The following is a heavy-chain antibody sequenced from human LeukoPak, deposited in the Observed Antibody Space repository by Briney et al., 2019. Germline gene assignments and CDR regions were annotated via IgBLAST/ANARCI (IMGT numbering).Heavy chain of an antibody. V-gene: IGHV4-34*01. J-gene: IGHJ5*02. CDR1: GGSFSGYY. D-gene: IGHD6-13*01. CDR3: ARHSSSWYPDWFDP. CDR2: INHSGST. Sequence: SETLSLTCAVYGGSFSGYYWSWIRQPPGKGLEWIGEINHSGSTNYNPSLKSRVTISVDTSKNQFSLKLSSVTAADTAVYYCARHSSSWYPDWFDPWGQGTLVTVSS.